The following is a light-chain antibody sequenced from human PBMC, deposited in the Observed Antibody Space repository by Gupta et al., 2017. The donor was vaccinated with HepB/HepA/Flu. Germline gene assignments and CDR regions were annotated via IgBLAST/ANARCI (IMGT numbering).Light chain of an antibody. J-gene: IGLJ2*01. V-gene: IGLV4-60*03. Sequence: QPVLTPSLSAPTSLRSSVKLTCTLSSGHSTYILAWHQQQPGKAPRYLMKVEYSGTYNKGSGVPGRFSGSSSGADRYLTISNHQSEDEADYYGETWDSKVLGGGTKLTVL. CDR2: VEYSGTY. CDR3: ETWDSKV. CDR1: SGHSTYI.